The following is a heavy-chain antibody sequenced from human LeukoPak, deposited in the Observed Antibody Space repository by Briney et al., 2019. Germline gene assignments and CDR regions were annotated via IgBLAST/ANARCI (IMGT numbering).Heavy chain of an antibody. V-gene: IGHV3-23*01. Sequence: GGSLRLSCAASGFTFSSYAMNWVRQAPGKGLDWVSACGTSDDTYYADSVRGRFTISRDNAKNTVYLQMSSLRAEDTAVYYCAQKTPGTHPFDYWGQGTLVTVSS. D-gene: IGHD6-13*01. CDR1: GFTFSSYA. J-gene: IGHJ4*02. CDR2: CGTSDDT. CDR3: AQKTPGTHPFDY.